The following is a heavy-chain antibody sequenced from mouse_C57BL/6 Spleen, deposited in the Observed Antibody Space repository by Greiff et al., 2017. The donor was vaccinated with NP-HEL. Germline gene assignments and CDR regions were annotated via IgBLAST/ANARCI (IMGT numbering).Heavy chain of an antibody. J-gene: IGHJ2*01. D-gene: IGHD1-1*01. CDR1: GYTFTDYE. V-gene: IGHV1-15*01. CDR3: TRFGTVVEDY. CDR2: IDPETGGT. Sequence: QVQLQQSGAELVRPGASVTLSCKASGYTFTDYEMHWVKQTPVHGLEWIGAIDPETGGTAYNQKFKGKAILTADKSSSTAYMELRSLTSEDSAVYYCTRFGTVVEDYWGQGTTLTVSS.